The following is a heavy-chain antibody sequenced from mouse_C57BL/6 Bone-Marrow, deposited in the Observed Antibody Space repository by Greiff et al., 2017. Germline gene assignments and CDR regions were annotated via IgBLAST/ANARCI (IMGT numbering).Heavy chain of an antibody. CDR2: ISSKSSNYAT. V-gene: IGHV10-3*01. CDR3: VRGGFRLFAY. J-gene: IGHJ3*01. Sequence: EVKLQESGGGLVQPKGSLKLSCAASGFTFNTYAMHWVRQAPGKGLEWVARISSKSSNYATYYADSVKDRFTISRDDSQSMLYLQMNNLKTEDTAMYYCVRGGFRLFAYWGQGTLVTVSA. CDR1: GFTFNTYA.